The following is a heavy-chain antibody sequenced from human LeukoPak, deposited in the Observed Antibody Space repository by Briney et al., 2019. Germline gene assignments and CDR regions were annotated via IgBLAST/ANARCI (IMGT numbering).Heavy chain of an antibody. V-gene: IGHV4-34*01. CDR3: ARGLGVVPAAIGGSNWFDP. J-gene: IGHJ5*02. CDR1: GGSFSGYY. D-gene: IGHD2-2*02. Sequence: SETLSLTCAVYGGSFSGYYWSWIRQPPGKGLEWIGEINHSGSTNYNPSLKSRVTISVDTSKNQFSLKLSSVTAADTAVYYCARGLGVVPAAIGGSNWFDPWGQGTLVTVSS. CDR2: INHSGST.